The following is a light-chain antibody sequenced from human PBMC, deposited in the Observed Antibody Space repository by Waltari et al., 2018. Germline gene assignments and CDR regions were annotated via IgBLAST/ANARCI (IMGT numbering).Light chain of an antibody. V-gene: IGKV3-15*01. CDR1: ETLSKK. CDR3: QQYNYWPPLT. CDR2: DAS. Sequence: ETVMTQSPATLSVSPGERVTLSCRASETLSKKLAWYQYKPGQAPRLLIYDASTRATGIPPRVSGSASRTECTLTISSLQPEDFALYYCQQYNYWPPLTIGGGTNVES. J-gene: IGKJ4*01.